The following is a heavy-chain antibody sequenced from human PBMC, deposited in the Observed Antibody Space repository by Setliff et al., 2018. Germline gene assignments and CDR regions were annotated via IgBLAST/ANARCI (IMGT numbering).Heavy chain of an antibody. CDR1: GATFANFA. D-gene: IGHD3-16*01. V-gene: IGHV1-69*10. J-gene: IGHJ4*02. Sequence: RASVKVSCKAPGATFANFALNWVRQAPGQGPEWMGGIVPRDAITKYAPKFQGRLTITADKSTNTVYMELSSLRSDDTAVYFCARDQGAFFECFDYWGQGSLVTVSS. CDR2: IVPRDAIT. CDR3: ARDQGAFFECFDY.